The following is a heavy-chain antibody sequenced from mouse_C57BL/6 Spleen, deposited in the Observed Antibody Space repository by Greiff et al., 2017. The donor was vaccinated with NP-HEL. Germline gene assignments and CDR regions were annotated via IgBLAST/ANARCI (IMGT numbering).Heavy chain of an antibody. D-gene: IGHD2-1*01. V-gene: IGHV2-2*01. CDR2: IWSGGST. CDR3: ARNLYYGNYASYAMDY. Sequence: QVQLQQSGPGLVQPSQSLSITCTVSGFSLTSYGVHWVRQSPGKGLEWLGVIWSGGSTDYNAAFISRLSISKDNSKSQVFFKMNSLQADDTAIYYCARNLYYGNYASYAMDYWGQGTSVTVSS. CDR1: GFSLTSYG. J-gene: IGHJ4*01.